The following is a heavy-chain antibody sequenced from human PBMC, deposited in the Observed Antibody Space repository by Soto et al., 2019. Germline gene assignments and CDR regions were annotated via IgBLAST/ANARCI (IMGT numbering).Heavy chain of an antibody. CDR2: VYRSGNA. CDR3: ARDRGIRMWRIDY. Sequence: SLTCAISGYSISSGFYWGWIRQSPGKGLEWIGNVYRSGNAYYNPSLRGQVTISMDTSKNGVSLRLNAVTAADTAVYYCARDRGIRMWRIDYWGQGTLVTVSS. CDR1: GYSISSGFY. J-gene: IGHJ4*02. V-gene: IGHV4-38-2*02. D-gene: IGHD5-18*01.